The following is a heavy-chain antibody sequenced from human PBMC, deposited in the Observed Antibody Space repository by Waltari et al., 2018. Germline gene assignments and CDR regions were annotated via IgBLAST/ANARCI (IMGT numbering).Heavy chain of an antibody. J-gene: IGHJ4*02. CDR3: ARKRTNWNYEGVVDY. Sequence: EVQLVESGGGLVQPGGSLRLSCAASGFTFSSYWMHWVRQAPGKGLVWVSRINSDGSSTSYADSVKGRFTISRDNAKNTLYLQMNSLRAEDTAVYYCARKRTNWNYEGVVDYWGQGTLVTVSS. V-gene: IGHV3-74*01. D-gene: IGHD1-7*01. CDR2: INSDGSST. CDR1: GFTFSSYW.